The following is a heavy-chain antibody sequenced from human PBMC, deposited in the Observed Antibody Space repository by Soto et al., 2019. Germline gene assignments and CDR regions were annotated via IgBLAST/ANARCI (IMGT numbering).Heavy chain of an antibody. Sequence: QVTLKESGPVLVKPTEPLTLTCTVSGFSLSNPRMGVSWIRQPPGKALEWLAHIFSNDEKSYSTSLKSRLTISKDNSKSQVGLTMSNMDPVDTATYFCARATPGIAVAVHGRAGTDWYFDLWGRGTLVTVSS. D-gene: IGHD6-19*01. CDR3: ARATPGIAVAVHGRAGTDWYFDL. V-gene: IGHV2-26*01. CDR1: GFSLSNPRMG. CDR2: IFSNDEK. J-gene: IGHJ2*01.